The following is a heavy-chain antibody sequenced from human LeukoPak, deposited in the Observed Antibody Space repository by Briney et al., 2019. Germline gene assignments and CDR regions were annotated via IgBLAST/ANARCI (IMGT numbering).Heavy chain of an antibody. D-gene: IGHD5-18*01. CDR1: GFTFSSYA. V-gene: IGHV3-23*01. J-gene: IGHJ4*02. Sequence: GGSLRLSCAASGFTFSSYAMSWVRQAPGKGLEWVSAISGSGGSTYYADSVKGRFTISRDNSKNTLYLQMNSLRAEDTAVYYCARDRARGYSYGYVGYWGQGTLVTVSS. CDR2: ISGSGGST. CDR3: ARDRARGYSYGYVGY.